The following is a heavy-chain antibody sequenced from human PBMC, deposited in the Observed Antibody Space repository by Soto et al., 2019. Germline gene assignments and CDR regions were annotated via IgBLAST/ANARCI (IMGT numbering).Heavy chain of an antibody. Sequence: GGSLRLSCAASGFTVTSNYMSWVRQAAGRGLEWVSVISGSGGSTYYADSVKGRFTISRDNSKNTLYLQMNSLRAEDTAVYYCAQTPGSGSYPPLDGMDVWGQGTTVTVSS. D-gene: IGHD3-10*01. J-gene: IGHJ6*02. V-gene: IGHV3-23*01. CDR2: ISGSGGST. CDR1: GFTVTSNY. CDR3: AQTPGSGSYPPLDGMDV.